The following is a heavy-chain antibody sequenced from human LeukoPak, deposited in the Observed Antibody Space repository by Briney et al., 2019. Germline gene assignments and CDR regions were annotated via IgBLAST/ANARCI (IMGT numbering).Heavy chain of an antibody. CDR2: LSSNGFYL. Sequence: GGSLRLSCAASGFTFSNYSRNGVRQAPGKGLARVSSLSSNGFYLYSADSVKGRFTISRDNAKNSLYLQMNSLRAEDIFFFKQETAYEILTGSVYFDYWGQGTLVTVSS. V-gene: IGHV3-21*01. CDR1: GFTFSNYS. D-gene: IGHD3-9*01. J-gene: IGHJ4*02. CDR3: ETAYEILTGSVYFDY.